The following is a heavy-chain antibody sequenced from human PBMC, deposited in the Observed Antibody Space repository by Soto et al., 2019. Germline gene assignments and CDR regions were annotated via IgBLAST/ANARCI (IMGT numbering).Heavy chain of an antibody. V-gene: IGHV1-18*01. CDR1: GYTFTAYD. J-gene: IGHJ6*02. Sequence: ASVKVSCKTSGYTFTAYDIYWVRQAPGQGLEWMGWISAYNGNTNYAQKLQGRVTMTTDTSTSTAYMELRSLRSDDTAVYYCARSIAAAGTLRMDYYYYGMDVWGQGTTVTVSS. CDR2: ISAYNGNT. CDR3: ARSIAAAGTLRMDYYYYGMDV. D-gene: IGHD6-13*01.